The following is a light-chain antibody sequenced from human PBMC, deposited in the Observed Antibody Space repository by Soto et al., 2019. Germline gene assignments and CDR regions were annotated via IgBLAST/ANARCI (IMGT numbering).Light chain of an antibody. J-gene: IGLJ1*01. CDR1: SSDVGGYNF. V-gene: IGLV2-8*01. CDR2: DVN. Sequence: QSALTQPPSASGSPGQSVTISCTGTSSDVGGYNFVSWYQQHPGKAPKLMIYDVNKRPSGVPDRFSGSKSANTASLTVSGLQAEDEADYYCSSHAGDNNPFVFGTGTKVTVL. CDR3: SSHAGDNNPFV.